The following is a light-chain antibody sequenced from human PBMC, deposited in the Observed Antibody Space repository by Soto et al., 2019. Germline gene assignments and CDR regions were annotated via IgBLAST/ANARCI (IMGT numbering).Light chain of an antibody. J-gene: IGLJ2*01. CDR1: SSNIGAGYD. Sequence: QSVLTQPPSVSGAPGQRVTISCAGSSSNIGAGYDVHWYRQLPGTVPKLLIYGNRNRPSGVPDRFSASKSGTSASLAITGLLAEDEADYYCQSYDISLTGVIFGGGTKVTVL. CDR2: GNR. CDR3: QSYDISLTGVI. V-gene: IGLV1-40*01.